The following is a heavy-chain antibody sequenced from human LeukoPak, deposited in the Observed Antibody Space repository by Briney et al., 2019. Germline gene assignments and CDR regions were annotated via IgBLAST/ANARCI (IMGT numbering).Heavy chain of an antibody. CDR2: IYHSGST. D-gene: IGHD6-19*01. J-gene: IGHJ4*02. CDR1: GGSISSGGYS. CDR3: ARDERGVDSSGYWAAHFDY. V-gene: IGHV4-30-2*01. Sequence: PSETLSLTCAVSGGSISSGGYSWSWIRQPPGKGLEWIGYIYHSGSTYYNPSLKSRVTISVDTSKNQFPLKLSSVTAADTAVYYCARDERGVDSSGYWAAHFDYWGQGTLVTVSS.